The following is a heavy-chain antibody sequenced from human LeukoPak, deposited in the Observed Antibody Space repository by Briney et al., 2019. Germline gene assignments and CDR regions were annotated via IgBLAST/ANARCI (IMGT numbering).Heavy chain of an antibody. V-gene: IGHV3-7*02. J-gene: IGHJ4*02. CDR3: AIPPGGYYFN. CDR2: IKQDGSEK. Sequence: GGSLRLSCAASGFTFSMYWMSWVRQAPGKGLEWVANIKQDGSEKYYVDSVKGRFTISRDNAKNSLYLQMNSLRAEDTAVYYCAIPPGGYYFNWGQGTLVTVSS. CDR1: GFTFSMYW. D-gene: IGHD3-10*01.